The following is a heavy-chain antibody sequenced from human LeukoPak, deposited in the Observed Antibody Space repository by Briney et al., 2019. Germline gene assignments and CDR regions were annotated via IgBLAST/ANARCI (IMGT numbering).Heavy chain of an antibody. CDR1: GFTFGDYA. J-gene: IGHJ4*02. CDR3: TTVSSGWYDY. Sequence: GGSLRLSCTASGFTFGDYAMSWFRQAPGKGLEWVSFIRSKAYGGTTDYAAPVKGRFTISRDDSKNTLYLQMNSLKTEDTAVYYCTTVSSGWYDYWGQGTLVTVSS. V-gene: IGHV3-49*03. CDR2: IRSKAYGGTT. D-gene: IGHD6-19*01.